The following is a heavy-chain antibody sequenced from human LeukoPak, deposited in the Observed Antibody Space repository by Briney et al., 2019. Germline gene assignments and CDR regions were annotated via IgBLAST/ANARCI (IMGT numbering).Heavy chain of an antibody. Sequence: PGGSLRLSCAASGFTLSHYYMTWIRQAPGKGLEWLSCISSSGDTIYYAESVKGRFTVSRDNAENSLYLQINSLRAEDTAMYYCARQGSEIDYWGQGTLVTVSS. CDR3: ARQGSEIDY. CDR1: GFTLSHYY. V-gene: IGHV3-11*01. J-gene: IGHJ4*02. CDR2: ISSSGDTI.